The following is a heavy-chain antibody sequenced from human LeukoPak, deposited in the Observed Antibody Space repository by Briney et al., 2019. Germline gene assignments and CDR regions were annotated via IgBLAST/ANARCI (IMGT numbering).Heavy chain of an antibody. CDR3: ARVLYSSYIDY. J-gene: IGHJ4*02. D-gene: IGHD6-13*01. V-gene: IGHV4-59*01. CDR1: GGSISSYY. Sequence: SQTLSLTCTVSGGSISSYYWSSLRQPPGKGLESMGYIYYSGSTNYYPSLQSRVTISVDTSKNQFSLKLSSVTAADTAVYYCARVLYSSYIDYWGQGTLVTVSS. CDR2: IYYSGST.